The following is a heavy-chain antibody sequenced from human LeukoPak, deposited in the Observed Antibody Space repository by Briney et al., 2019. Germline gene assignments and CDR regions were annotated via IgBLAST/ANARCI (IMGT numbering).Heavy chain of an antibody. CDR2: ISSSSSTI. V-gene: IGHV3-48*01. CDR3: ARDFGYKGY. D-gene: IGHD1-1*01. Sequence: GASVKVSCKASGGTFSSYSMNWVRQAPGKGLEWVSYISSSSSTIYYADSVKGRFTISRDNAKNSLYLQMNSLRAEDTAVYYCARDFGYKGYWGQGTLVTVSS. CDR1: GGTFSSYS. J-gene: IGHJ4*02.